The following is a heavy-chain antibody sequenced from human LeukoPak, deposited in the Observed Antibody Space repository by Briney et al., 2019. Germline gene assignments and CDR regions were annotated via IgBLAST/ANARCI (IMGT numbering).Heavy chain of an antibody. V-gene: IGHV1-69*05. J-gene: IGHJ4*02. Sequence: GASVKVSCKASGGTFSSYAISWVRQAPGQGLEWMGGIIAIFGTANYVQKFQGRVTITTDESTSTAYMELSSLRSEDTAVYYCAVGRRASTGADYWGQGTLVTVSS. CDR3: AVGRRASTGADY. D-gene: IGHD1-26*01. CDR2: IIAIFGTA. CDR1: GGTFSSYA.